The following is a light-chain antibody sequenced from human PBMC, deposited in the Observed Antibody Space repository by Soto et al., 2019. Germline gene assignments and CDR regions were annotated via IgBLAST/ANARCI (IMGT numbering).Light chain of an antibody. CDR3: QHYYNWPPT. CDR2: PAS. CDR1: QSVGTS. Sequence: EIVMTQSPATLSVSPGERATLSCRASQSVGTSLVWYQQKPGQAPRLLIYPASARATGVPARFSGSGSGTEFTLTISSLQSEDFAVYYCQHYYNWPPTVGQGTKVEIK. V-gene: IGKV3-15*01. J-gene: IGKJ1*01.